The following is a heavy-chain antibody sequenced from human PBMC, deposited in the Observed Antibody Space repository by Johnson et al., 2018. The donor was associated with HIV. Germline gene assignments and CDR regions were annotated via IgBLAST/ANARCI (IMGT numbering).Heavy chain of an antibody. CDR1: GFTFSSYG. D-gene: IGHD2-15*01. J-gene: IGHJ3*02. Sequence: QVQLVESGGGVVQPGRSLRLSCAASGFTFSSYGMHWVRQAPGKGLEWVAVISYDGSNKYYADSVKGRFTISRDNSKNTRYLQMNSLRAEDTAVYYCARDLIVVVVAATQWGDAFDIWGQGTMVTVSS. CDR3: ARDLIVVVVAATQWGDAFDI. CDR2: ISYDGSNK. V-gene: IGHV3-30*03.